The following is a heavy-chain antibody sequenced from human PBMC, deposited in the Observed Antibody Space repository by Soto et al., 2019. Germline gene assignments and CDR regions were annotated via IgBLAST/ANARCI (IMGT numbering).Heavy chain of an antibody. CDR1: GGYISSRNW. V-gene: IGHV4-4*02. CDR3: ARDPAP. Sequence: SETMSLTCAVSGGYISSRNWCSWVRKQTGKGMEWIGGIYQSVSTNYNPSLKSRVTISVDTSKNQFSLKLTSVTAADTAVYYCARDPAPWGQGTLVTVSS. J-gene: IGHJ5*02. CDR2: IYQSVST.